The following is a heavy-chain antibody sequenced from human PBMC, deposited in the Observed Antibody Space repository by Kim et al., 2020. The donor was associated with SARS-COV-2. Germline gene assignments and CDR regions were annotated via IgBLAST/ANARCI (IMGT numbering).Heavy chain of an antibody. CDR1: GGTFSSYA. D-gene: IGHD2-15*01. CDR3: ARLTTDIVVVVAAGVDAFDI. Sequence: SVKVSCKASGGTFSSYAISWVRQAPGQGLEWMGGIIPIFGTANYAQKFQGRVTITADESTSTAYMELSSLRSEDTAAYYCARLTTDIVVVVAAGVDAFDIWGQGTMVTVSS. V-gene: IGHV1-69*13. J-gene: IGHJ3*02. CDR2: IIPIFGTA.